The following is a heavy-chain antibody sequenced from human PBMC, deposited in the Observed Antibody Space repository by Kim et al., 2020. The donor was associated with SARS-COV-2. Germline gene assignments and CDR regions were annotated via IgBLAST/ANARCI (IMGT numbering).Heavy chain of an antibody. J-gene: IGHJ6*02. CDR2: ISSSSSYI. Sequence: GGSLRLSCAASGFTFSSYSMNWVRQAPGKGLEWVSSISSSSSYIYYADSVKGRFTISRDNAKNSLYLQMNSLRAEDTAVYYCARDRGLVGFGELRRDYYYYGMDVWGQGTTVTVSS. D-gene: IGHD3-10*01. CDR1: GFTFSSYS. CDR3: ARDRGLVGFGELRRDYYYYGMDV. V-gene: IGHV3-21*01.